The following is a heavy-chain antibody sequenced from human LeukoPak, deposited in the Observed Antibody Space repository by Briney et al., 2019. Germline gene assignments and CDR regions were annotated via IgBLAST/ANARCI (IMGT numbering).Heavy chain of an antibody. CDR1: GFTFSNFW. CDR3: ARDIGYHTSDD. CDR2: IKEDGSDK. Sequence: GGSLRLSCAAPGFTFSNFWMAWVRQAPGKGLEWVAHIKEDGSDKKYVDSVKGRFTISRDNPKNSLYLQMNSLRAEDTAVYYCARDIGYHTSDDRGQGGLVTVSS. J-gene: IGHJ4*02. D-gene: IGHD5-12*01. V-gene: IGHV3-7*05.